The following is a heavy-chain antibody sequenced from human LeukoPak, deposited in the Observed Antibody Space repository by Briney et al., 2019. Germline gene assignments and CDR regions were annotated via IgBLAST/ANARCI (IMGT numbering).Heavy chain of an antibody. D-gene: IGHD5-24*01. CDR1: GYPFTDYY. Sequence: ASVKVSCKASGYPFTDYYMQWLRQAPGQGLEWMGWMNLNSGGTNFAQKFQGRVTMTRDTSISTAYMELSRLRSDDTAVYYCAREGSRDGYSYVDYWGQGTLVTVSS. V-gene: IGHV1-2*02. CDR2: MNLNSGGT. CDR3: AREGSRDGYSYVDY. J-gene: IGHJ4*02.